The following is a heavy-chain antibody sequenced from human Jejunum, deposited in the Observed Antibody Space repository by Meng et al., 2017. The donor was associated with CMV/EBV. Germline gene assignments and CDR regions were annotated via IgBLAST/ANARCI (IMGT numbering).Heavy chain of an antibody. V-gene: IGHV3-7*01. CDR1: GFTVSSNY. J-gene: IGHJ4*02. Sequence: LKISCAVPGFTVSSNYMSWVRQAPGKGLEWVANIKQDGSEKFYVDSVKGRFTISRDNAKSSLYLQMNSLRAEDTAVYYCGRNRVDYWGQGTLVTVSS. CDR2: IKQDGSEK. D-gene: IGHD1-14*01. CDR3: GRNRVDY.